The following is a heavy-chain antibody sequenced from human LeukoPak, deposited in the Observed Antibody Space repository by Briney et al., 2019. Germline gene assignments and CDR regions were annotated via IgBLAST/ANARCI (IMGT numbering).Heavy chain of an antibody. CDR3: AKDGGVAGRYI. Sequence: GGSLRLSCEASGLTFSSHAMNWVRQAPGKGLEWVSAISGSGGSTYYADSVKGRFTISRDNSKNTLYLQMNSLRAEDTAVYYCAKDGGVAGRYIWGQGTMVTVSS. J-gene: IGHJ3*02. V-gene: IGHV3-23*01. CDR2: ISGSGGST. CDR1: GLTFSSHA. D-gene: IGHD6-19*01.